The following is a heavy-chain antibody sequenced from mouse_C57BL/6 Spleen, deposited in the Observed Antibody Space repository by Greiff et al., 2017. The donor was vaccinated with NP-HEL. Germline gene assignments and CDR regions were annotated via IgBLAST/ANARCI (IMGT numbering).Heavy chain of an antibody. CDR3: ARGGYYDYDYAMDY. V-gene: IGHV1-64*01. J-gene: IGHJ4*01. Sequence: QVQLQQPGAELVKPGASVKLSCKASGYTFTSYWMHWVKQRPGQGLEWIGMIHPNSGSTNYNEKFKSKATLTVDKSSSTAYMQLSSLTSEDSAVYYCARGGYYDYDYAMDYWGQGTSVTVSS. CDR2: IHPNSGST. D-gene: IGHD2-4*01. CDR1: GYTFTSYW.